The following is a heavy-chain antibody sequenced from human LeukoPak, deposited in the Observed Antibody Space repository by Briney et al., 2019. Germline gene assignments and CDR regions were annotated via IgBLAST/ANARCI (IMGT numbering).Heavy chain of an antibody. D-gene: IGHD4-17*01. V-gene: IGHV1-8*01. CDR1: GYTFTSYD. CDR2: MNPNSGNT. Sequence: ASVKVSCKASGYTFTSYDINWVRQATGQGLEWMGWMNPNSGNTGYAQKFQGRVTMTRNTSISTAYMELSSLRSEDTAVYYCARVDYDGEVFDYWGQGTLVTVSS. CDR3: ARVDYDGEVFDY. J-gene: IGHJ4*02.